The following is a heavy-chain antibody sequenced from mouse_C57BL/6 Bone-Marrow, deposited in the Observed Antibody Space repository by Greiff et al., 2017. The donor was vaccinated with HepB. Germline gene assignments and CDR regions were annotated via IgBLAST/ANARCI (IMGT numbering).Heavy chain of an antibody. CDR1: GYTFTNYW. D-gene: IGHD4-1*01. Sequence: QVQLKESGAELVRPGTSVKMSCKASGYTFTNYWIGWAKQRPGHGLEWIGDIYPGGGYTNYNEKFKGKATLTADKSSSTAYMQFSSLTSEDSATYYCARTGIYWYFDVWGTGTTVTVSS. J-gene: IGHJ1*03. CDR3: ARTGIYWYFDV. V-gene: IGHV1-63*01. CDR2: IYPGGGYT.